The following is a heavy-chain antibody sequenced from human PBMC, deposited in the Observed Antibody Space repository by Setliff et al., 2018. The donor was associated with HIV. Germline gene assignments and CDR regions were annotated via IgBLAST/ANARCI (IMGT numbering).Heavy chain of an antibody. CDR1: GDSVTSGNYR. J-gene: IGHJ4*02. CDR2: ISDNGNT. CDR3: ARRGIAAAGSDS. D-gene: IGHD6-13*01. Sequence: SETLSLTCAVSGDSVTSGNYRWSWIRQPPGKGLEWISFISDNGNTKYHPSLLRRVTISIDTSKNRFSLQLNSVTTADTAVYYCARRGIAAAGSDSWGQGTLVTVSS. V-gene: IGHV4-61*01.